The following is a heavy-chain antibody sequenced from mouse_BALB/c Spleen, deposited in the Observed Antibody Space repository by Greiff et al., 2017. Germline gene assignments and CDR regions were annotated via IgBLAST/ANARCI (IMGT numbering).Heavy chain of an antibody. CDR3: ARNDGYYGEYFDY. V-gene: IGHV2-2*02. D-gene: IGHD2-3*01. CDR2: IWSGGST. CDR1: GFSLTSYG. J-gene: IGHJ2*01. Sequence: VHLVESGPGLVQPSQSLSITCTVSGFSLTSYGVHWVRQSPGKGLEWLGVIWSGGSTDYNAAFISRLSISKDNSKSQVFFKMNSLQANDTAIYYCARNDGYYGEYFDYWGQGTTLTVSS.